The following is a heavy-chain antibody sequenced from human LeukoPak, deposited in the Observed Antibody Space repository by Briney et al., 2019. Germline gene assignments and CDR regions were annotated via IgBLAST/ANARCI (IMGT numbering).Heavy chain of an antibody. D-gene: IGHD5-24*01. CDR3: AREGRWLQSYNWFDP. Sequence: ASVKVSCKVSGGTFSGYAISWVRQAPGQWLEWMGGIIPIFGTANYAQKFQGRVTITADKSTSTAYMELSSLRSEDTAVYYCAREGRWLQSYNWFDPWGQGTLVTVSS. CDR2: IIPIFGTA. J-gene: IGHJ5*02. CDR1: GGTFSGYA. V-gene: IGHV1-69*06.